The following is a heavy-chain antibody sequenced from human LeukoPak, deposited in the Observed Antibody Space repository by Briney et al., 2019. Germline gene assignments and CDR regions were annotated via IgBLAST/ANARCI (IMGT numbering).Heavy chain of an antibody. D-gene: IGHD6-19*01. CDR1: GYSFTTHW. Sequence: GESLKISCKGSGYSFTTHWIGWVRQMPGKGLEWTGIIYSGDSDTRYSPSFQGQVTISADKSISTAYLQWSSLKASDSAMYYCVRGIAVAGIHFFDYWGQGTLVTVSS. CDR3: VRGIAVAGIHFFDY. CDR2: IYSGDSDT. V-gene: IGHV5-51*03. J-gene: IGHJ4*02.